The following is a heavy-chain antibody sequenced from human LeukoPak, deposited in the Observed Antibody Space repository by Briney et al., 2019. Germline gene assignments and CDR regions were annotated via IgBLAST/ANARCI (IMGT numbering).Heavy chain of an antibody. Sequence: GGSLRLSCAASGFTFSSYEMSWVRQAPGKGLEWVSYISSSGYIYYADSVKGRFTISRDNAKKSLYLQTNSLRAEDTAVYYCAELGITMIGGVWGKGTTVTISS. D-gene: IGHD3-10*02. CDR3: AELGITMIGGV. J-gene: IGHJ6*04. V-gene: IGHV3-48*03. CDR1: GFTFSSYE. CDR2: ISSSGYI.